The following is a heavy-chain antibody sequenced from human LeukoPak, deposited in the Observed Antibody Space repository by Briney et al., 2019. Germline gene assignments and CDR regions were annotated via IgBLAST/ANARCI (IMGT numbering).Heavy chain of an antibody. CDR1: GGSISSGSYY. Sequence: PSRTLSLTCTVSGGSISSGSYYWSWIRQPAGKGLEWIGRIYTSGTTNYSPSLKSRVTISVDTSKNQFSLKLSSVTAADTAVYYCARDVGLEELLLNWFDPWGQGTLVTVSS. CDR2: IYTSGTT. V-gene: IGHV4-61*02. D-gene: IGHD1-26*01. CDR3: ARDVGLEELLLNWFDP. J-gene: IGHJ5*02.